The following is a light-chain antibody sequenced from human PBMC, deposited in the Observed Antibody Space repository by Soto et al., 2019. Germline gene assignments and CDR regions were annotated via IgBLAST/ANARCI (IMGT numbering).Light chain of an antibody. CDR1: SSDVGGYNY. CDR2: EVS. Sequence: QSALTQPASVSGSPGQSITISCTGTSSDVGGYNYVSWYQQHPGKAPKLMIYEVSNRPSGVSNRFSGSKSGNTASLTISGLQAEDEADYYCSSYTSSSTRRGVFGTGTKLTVL. J-gene: IGLJ1*01. V-gene: IGLV2-14*01. CDR3: SSYTSSSTRRGV.